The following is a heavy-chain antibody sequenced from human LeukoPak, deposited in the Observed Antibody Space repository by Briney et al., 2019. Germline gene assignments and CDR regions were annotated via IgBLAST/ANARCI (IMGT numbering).Heavy chain of an antibody. J-gene: IGHJ4*02. V-gene: IGHV3-7*01. CDR1: GFTFSIYW. CDR3: ARIRPGNYFDY. D-gene: IGHD6-6*01. Sequence: PGGSLRLSCTASGFTFSIYWMSWVRQAPGKGLEWVSSIKEDGSEEHYVDSVKSRFTISRDNARNSVHVQMNSLRAEDTAVYFCARIRPGNYFDYWGQGALVTVSS. CDR2: IKEDGSEE.